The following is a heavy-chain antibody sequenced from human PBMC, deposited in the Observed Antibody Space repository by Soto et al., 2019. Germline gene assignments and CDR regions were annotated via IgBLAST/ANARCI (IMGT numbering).Heavy chain of an antibody. Sequence: GGSLRLSCAASGFTFSDYYMSWIRQAPGKGLEWVSYISSSGSTIYYADSVKGRFTISRDNAKNSLYLQMNSLRAEDTAVYYCARDPSRGYSHDEPFDYWGQGTLVTVSS. J-gene: IGHJ4*02. V-gene: IGHV3-11*01. CDR3: ARDPSRGYSHDEPFDY. CDR2: ISSSGSTI. CDR1: GFTFSDYY. D-gene: IGHD5-18*01.